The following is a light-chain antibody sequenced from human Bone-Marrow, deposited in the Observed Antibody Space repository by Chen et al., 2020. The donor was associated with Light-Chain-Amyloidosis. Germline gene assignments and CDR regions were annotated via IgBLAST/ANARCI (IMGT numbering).Light chain of an antibody. CDR3: QQYFSIPIT. V-gene: IGKV4-1*01. Sequence: DIVMTQSPDSLAVSLGERATINCKSSQSVLSSSNNNYLAWFQQKPGQPPKLLIYWASTRESGVPDRFSGSGSGTDFTLTISSLQAEDVAVYYCQQYFSIPITFGQGTRLEIK. CDR2: WAS. CDR1: QSVLSSSNNNY. J-gene: IGKJ5*01.